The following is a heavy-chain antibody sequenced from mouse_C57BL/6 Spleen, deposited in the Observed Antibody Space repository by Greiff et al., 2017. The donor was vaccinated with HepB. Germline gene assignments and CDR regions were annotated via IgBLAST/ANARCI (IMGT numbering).Heavy chain of an antibody. CDR3: ARDLGDLNYFDY. CDR1: GFTFSSYA. Sequence: EVQLVESGGGLVKPGGSLKLSCAASGFTFSSYAMSWVRQTPEKRLEWVATISDGGSYTYYPDNVKGRFTISRDNAKNNLYLQMSHLKSEDTAMYYCARDLGDLNYFDYWGQGTTLTVSS. J-gene: IGHJ2*01. CDR2: ISDGGSYT. D-gene: IGHD3-3*01. V-gene: IGHV5-4*01.